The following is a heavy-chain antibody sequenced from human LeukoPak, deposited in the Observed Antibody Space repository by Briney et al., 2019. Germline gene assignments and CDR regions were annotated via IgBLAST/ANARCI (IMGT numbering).Heavy chain of an antibody. CDR2: IYYSGST. Sequence: ASETLSLTCTVSGGSISSSIYYWGWIRQPPGKGLEWIGSIYYSGSTYYNPSLKSRVTISVDTSKNQFSLKLSSVTAADTAVYYCARQRDNYYYYYYMDVWGKGTTVTVSS. CDR1: GGSISSSIYY. J-gene: IGHJ6*03. CDR3: ARQRDNYYYYYYMDV. D-gene: IGHD2-15*01. V-gene: IGHV4-39*01.